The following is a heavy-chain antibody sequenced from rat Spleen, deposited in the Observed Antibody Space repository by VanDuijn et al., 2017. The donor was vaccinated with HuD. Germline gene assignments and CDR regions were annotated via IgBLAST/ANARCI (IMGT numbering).Heavy chain of an antibody. Sequence: EVQLVESGGGLVQPGRSLKLSCEASGFTFKNYWMTWIRQAPGKGLEWIASISNSGGTTNYPDSVKGRFTISRDNARSVLDLEMDSLRSEDTATYYCASRTGNWFAYWGQGTLVTVSS. D-gene: IGHD5-1*01. V-gene: IGHV5-31*01. CDR2: ISNSGGTT. CDR3: ASRTGNWFAY. CDR1: GFTFKNYW. J-gene: IGHJ3*01.